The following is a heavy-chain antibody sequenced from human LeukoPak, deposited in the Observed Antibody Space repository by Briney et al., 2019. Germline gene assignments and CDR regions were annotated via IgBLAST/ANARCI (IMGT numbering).Heavy chain of an antibody. V-gene: IGHV4-59*01. Sequence: SETLSLTCAVYGGSFSGYYWSWIRQPPGKGLEWIGYIYNSGNTNYNPSLKSRVTISVDTSKNQFSLKLSSVTAADTAVYYCARGDSGWDRFDYWGQGTLVTVSS. D-gene: IGHD6-19*01. CDR1: GGSFSGYY. CDR2: IYNSGNT. CDR3: ARGDSGWDRFDY. J-gene: IGHJ4*02.